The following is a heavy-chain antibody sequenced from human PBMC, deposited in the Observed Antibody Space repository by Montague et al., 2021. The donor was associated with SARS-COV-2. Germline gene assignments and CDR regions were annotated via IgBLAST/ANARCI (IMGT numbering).Heavy chain of an antibody. D-gene: IGHD1-1*01. J-gene: IGHJ6*02. V-gene: IGHV4-34*01. CDR2: INHSGST. Sequence: SETLSLTCTVSGGSFSSYYWSWIRQPPGKGLEWVGVINHSGSTNYNPSLKSRVTISVDTSKNQFSLKLSSVTAADTAVYYCARGRGTALFRRVYFGVDVWGQGTLVTVSS. CDR3: ARGRGTALFRRVYFGVDV. CDR1: GGSFSSYY.